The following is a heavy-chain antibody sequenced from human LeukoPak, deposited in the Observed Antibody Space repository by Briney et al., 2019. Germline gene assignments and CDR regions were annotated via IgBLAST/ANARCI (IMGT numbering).Heavy chain of an antibody. CDR2: TDSYGSEI. Sequence: PGGSLRLSCEASAFIFSGHWLNWVRQTPGKGLEWVANTDSYGSEIYYVDSVKGRFTISRDNAKKSIYLEMNNLRVEDTAVYYCVRDDWGPAEGWGPGTLVTVSS. CDR1: AFIFSGHW. V-gene: IGHV3-7*03. D-gene: IGHD3-16*01. J-gene: IGHJ4*02. CDR3: VRDDWGPAEG.